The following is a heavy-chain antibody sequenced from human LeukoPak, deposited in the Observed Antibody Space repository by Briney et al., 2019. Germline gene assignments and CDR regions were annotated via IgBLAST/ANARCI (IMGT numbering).Heavy chain of an antibody. V-gene: IGHV3-74*01. CDR3: AGDLPPGKAVAGTFEY. Sequence: PGGSLRLSCAVSGFTFSRYWMHWVRQAPGKGLVWVSRINGDGSRTTYADSVRGRFTISRDNAENTLYLQMNSLRAEDTAVYYCAGDLPPGKAVAGTFEYWGQGNLVTVSS. CDR2: INGDGSRT. CDR1: GFTFSRYW. J-gene: IGHJ4*02. D-gene: IGHD6-19*01.